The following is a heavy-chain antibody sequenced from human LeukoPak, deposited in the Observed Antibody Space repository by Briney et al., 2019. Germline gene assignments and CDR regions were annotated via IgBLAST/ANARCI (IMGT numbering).Heavy chain of an antibody. V-gene: IGHV4-30-2*01. D-gene: IGHD3-22*01. J-gene: IGHJ4*02. CDR2: IYHTGST. CDR3: ATHSSYYDTSSYSGSYYFDY. Sequence: SQTLSLTCDVSGGSISSGLYSWSWIRQPLGKGLEWIGYIYHTGSTYYNPSLKSRVTISVDTSKNQFSLKLTSVTAADTAVFYCATHSSYYDTSSYSGSYYFDYWGQGTLVTVSS. CDR1: GGSISSGLYS.